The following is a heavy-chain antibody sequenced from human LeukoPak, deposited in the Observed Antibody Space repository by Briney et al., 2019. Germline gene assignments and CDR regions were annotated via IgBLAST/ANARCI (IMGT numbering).Heavy chain of an antibody. J-gene: IGHJ4*02. CDR1: GFTFSSYG. CDR2: ISYDGSNK. CDR3: AKAHCSGGSCYFGY. V-gene: IGHV3-30*18. D-gene: IGHD2-15*01. Sequence: GGSLRLSCAASGFTFSSYGMHWVRQAPGKGLEWVAVISYDGSNKYYADSVKGRFTISRDNSKNTLYLQMNSLRAEDTAVYYCAKAHCSGGSCYFGYWGQGTLVTVSS.